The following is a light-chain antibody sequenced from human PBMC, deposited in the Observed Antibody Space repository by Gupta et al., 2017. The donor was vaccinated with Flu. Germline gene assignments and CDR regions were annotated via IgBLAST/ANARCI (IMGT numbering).Light chain of an antibody. J-gene: IGLJ3*02. CDR3: QEWDSNTGV. CDR1: ELGDKI. Sequence: AGQTGSIACSGDELGDKIGSLHQQRSGQSPDLVIYQDDKRPAGIPERFSGSNSGNTATLTVSGAQAMVEDDYYCQEWDSNTGVFGGGTKLTVL. V-gene: IGLV3-1*01. CDR2: QDD.